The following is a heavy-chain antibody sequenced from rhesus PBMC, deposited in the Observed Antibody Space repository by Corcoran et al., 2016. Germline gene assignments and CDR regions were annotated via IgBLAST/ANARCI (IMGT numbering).Heavy chain of an antibody. J-gene: IGHJ4*01. CDR2: ISRASSYI. CDR3: TRESDYGSNTYYFDY. Sequence: EVQLVASGGGLVQPGGSLRLSCAASGFTFSCFVISWVRPAPGKGLEWVSSISRASSYIYYADSVKGRFTISRDNAKNSLSRQMNSLRAEDTAVYYCTRESDYGSNTYYFDYWGQGVLVTVSS. V-gene: IGHV3S16*01. D-gene: IGHD4-29*01. CDR1: GFTFSCFV.